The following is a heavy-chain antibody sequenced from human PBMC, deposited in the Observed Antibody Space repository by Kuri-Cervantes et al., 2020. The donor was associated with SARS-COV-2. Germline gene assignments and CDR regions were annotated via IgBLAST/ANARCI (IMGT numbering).Heavy chain of an antibody. D-gene: IGHD6-6*01. CDR2: IYYSGST. J-gene: IGHJ2*01. CDR1: AGSISSYY. CDR3: AQSRSIAARRPWYFDL. Sequence: SETLSLTCTVSAGSISSYYWSWIRQPPGKGPEWIGYIYYSGSTNYNPSLKSRVTIPVDTSKNQFSLKLSSVTAADTAVYYCAQSRSIAARRPWYFDLWGRGTLVTVSS. V-gene: IGHV4-59*01.